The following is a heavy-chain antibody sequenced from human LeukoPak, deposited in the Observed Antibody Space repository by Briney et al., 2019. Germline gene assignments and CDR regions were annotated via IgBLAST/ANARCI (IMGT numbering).Heavy chain of an antibody. Sequence: GGSLRLSCAASGFTFSNAWMSWVRQAPGKGLEWVGRIKSKTDGGTTDYAATVKGRFTISRDDSKNTQYLQMNSLKTEDTAVYYCTTVVYYDFWSGYTHFDYWGQGTLVTVSS. CDR1: GFTFSNAW. J-gene: IGHJ4*02. D-gene: IGHD3-3*01. V-gene: IGHV3-15*01. CDR3: TTVVYYDFWSGYTHFDY. CDR2: IKSKTDGGTT.